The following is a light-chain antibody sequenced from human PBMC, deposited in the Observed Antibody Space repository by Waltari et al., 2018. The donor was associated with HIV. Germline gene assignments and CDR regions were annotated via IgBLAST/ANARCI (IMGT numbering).Light chain of an antibody. Sequence: QSVLTQPPSASGTPGQRVTISCSGSGSNIGNYTLNWYQLLPGAATKLLIYNNSRRPSGVPDRFSGSKSGTSASLAISGLQSDDEAGYYCAAWDARLDGLYVFGTGTRVTVL. CDR3: AAWDARLDGLYV. CDR1: GSNIGNYT. V-gene: IGLV1-44*01. J-gene: IGLJ1*01. CDR2: NNS.